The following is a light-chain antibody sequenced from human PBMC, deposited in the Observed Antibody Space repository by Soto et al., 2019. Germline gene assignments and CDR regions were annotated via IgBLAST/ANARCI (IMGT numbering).Light chain of an antibody. J-gene: IGLJ7*01. Sequence: QSAMTQPPSASGTPGQEVTISCSGSSSNIGNNYVYWYHQVPGKAPKLLIYRNNQRPSGVPDRFSGSKSDTSASLAITGLRSEDDGHYSCSSWDNPLNGPVFGGGTQLTVL. CDR2: RNN. CDR3: SSWDNPLNGPV. CDR1: SSNIGNNY. V-gene: IGLV1-47*01.